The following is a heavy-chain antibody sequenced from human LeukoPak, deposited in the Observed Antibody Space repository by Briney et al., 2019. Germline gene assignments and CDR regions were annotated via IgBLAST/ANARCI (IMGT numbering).Heavy chain of an antibody. Sequence: GGSLRLSCAASGFTFSNAWMSWVRRAPGKGLEWVGRIKSKTDGGTTDYAAPVKGRFTISRDDSKNTLYLQMNSLKTEDTAVYYCTTYVDTAMVSFDYWGQGTLVTASS. CDR3: TTYVDTAMVSFDY. J-gene: IGHJ4*02. D-gene: IGHD5-18*01. CDR2: IKSKTDGGTT. CDR1: GFTFSNAW. V-gene: IGHV3-15*01.